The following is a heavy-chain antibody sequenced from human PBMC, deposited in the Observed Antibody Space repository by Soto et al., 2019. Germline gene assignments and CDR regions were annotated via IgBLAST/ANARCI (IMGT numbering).Heavy chain of an antibody. D-gene: IGHD5-12*01. CDR3: TAGPPYSGYDSYYYYYGMDV. Sequence: GASVKVSCKASGFTFTSSAMQCVRQARGQRLEWIGWIVVGSGNTNYAQKFQERVTITRDMSTSTAYMELNSLKTEDTAVYYCTAGPPYSGYDSYYYYYGMDVWGQGTTVNVSS. J-gene: IGHJ6*02. V-gene: IGHV1-58*02. CDR2: IVVGSGNT. CDR1: GFTFTSSA.